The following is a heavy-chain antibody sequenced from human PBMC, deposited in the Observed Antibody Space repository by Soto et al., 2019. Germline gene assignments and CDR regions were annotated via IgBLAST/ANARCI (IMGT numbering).Heavy chain of an antibody. V-gene: IGHV4-59*08. D-gene: IGHD6-19*01. CDR2: IYYSGST. CDR3: ARQADREVWFDP. Sequence: LCVRSGVCWGTMKVYVVSWIRQPQGKGLEWIGYIYYSGSTNYNTSLKSRVTISVDTSKNQFSLKLSSVTAADTAVYYCARQADREVWFDPWGQGTLVTVSS. CDR1: WGTMKVYV. J-gene: IGHJ5*02.